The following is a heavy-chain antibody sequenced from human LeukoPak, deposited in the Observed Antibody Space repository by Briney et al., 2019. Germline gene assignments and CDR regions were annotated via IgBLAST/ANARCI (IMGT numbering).Heavy chain of an antibody. V-gene: IGHV3-21*01. CDR2: IISSSSYI. CDR1: GFTFSSYS. CDR3: ARGSVGGGNYFDY. J-gene: IGHJ4*02. D-gene: IGHD3-16*01. Sequence: GGSLRLSCAASGFTFSSYSMNWVRQAPGKGLEWVSSIISSSSYIYYADSIKGRFTISRDNAKNSLFLQMNSLRAEDTAVYYCARGSVGGGNYFDYWGQGTLVTVSS.